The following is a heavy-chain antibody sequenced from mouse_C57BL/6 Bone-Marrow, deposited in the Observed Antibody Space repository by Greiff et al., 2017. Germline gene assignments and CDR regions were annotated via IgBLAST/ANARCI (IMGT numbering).Heavy chain of an antibody. J-gene: IGHJ3*01. Sequence: EVKLMESGPELVKPGASVKISCKASGYSFTDYNMNWVKQSNGKSLEWIGVINPNYGTTSYNQKFKGKATLTVDQSSSTAYMQLNSLTSEDSAVYYCARGGENDYDGAWFAYWGQGTLVTVSA. CDR3: ARGGENDYDGAWFAY. V-gene: IGHV1-39*01. D-gene: IGHD2-4*01. CDR1: GYSFTDYN. CDR2: INPNYGTT.